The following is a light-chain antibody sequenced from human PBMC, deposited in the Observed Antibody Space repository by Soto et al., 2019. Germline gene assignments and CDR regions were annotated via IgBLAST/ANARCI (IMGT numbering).Light chain of an antibody. CDR2: EVS. Sequence: QSALTQPASVSGAPGQSITISCTGTTSDVGGCNYVSWYQHHPGKAPHHMIYEVSNRPSGVSNRISGPKSGNTASVTISARQAEDEADYPCSSYTSSTTLLVGGGSKLAVL. V-gene: IGLV2-14*01. CDR1: TSDVGGCNY. J-gene: IGLJ2*01. CDR3: SSYTSSTTLL.